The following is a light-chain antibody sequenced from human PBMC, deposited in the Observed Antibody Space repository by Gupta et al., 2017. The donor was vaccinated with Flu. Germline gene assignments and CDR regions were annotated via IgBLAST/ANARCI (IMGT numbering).Light chain of an antibody. CDR1: QSISSW. Sequence: DIQLTQSPSTLSASVGDRVTITCRASQSISSWLAWYQQKPGKAPKALIYKASNLESGVPSRFSGSGSGTEFTLTISSRQPDDYATYYCQQYSSFSGYSFGQGTKLEIK. CDR2: KAS. J-gene: IGKJ2*03. V-gene: IGKV1-5*03. CDR3: QQYSSFSGYS.